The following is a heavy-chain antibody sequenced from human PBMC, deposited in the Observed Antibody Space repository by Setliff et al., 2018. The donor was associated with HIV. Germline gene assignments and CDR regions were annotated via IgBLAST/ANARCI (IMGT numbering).Heavy chain of an antibody. CDR2: INTNTGNP. Sequence: RASVKVSCKASGYTFTSYGISWVRQAPGQGLEWMGWINTNTGNPTYAQGFTGRFVFSLDTSVSTAYLQISSLKAEDSAIYYCARVSDTGVDPQTHRDYCGQGTPVTVSS. D-gene: IGHD2-21*01. CDR1: GYTFTSYG. CDR3: ARVSDTGVDPQTHRDY. J-gene: IGHJ4*02. V-gene: IGHV7-4-1*02.